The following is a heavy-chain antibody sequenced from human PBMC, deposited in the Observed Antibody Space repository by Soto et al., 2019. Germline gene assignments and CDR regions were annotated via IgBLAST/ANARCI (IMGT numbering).Heavy chain of an antibody. J-gene: IGHJ6*03. CDR2: IIPILGIP. CDR3: ARGLPPDYYYYMGV. V-gene: IGHV1-69*02. Sequence: QVQLVQSGAEVKKPGSSVKVSCKASGGTFSSYTISWVRQAPGQGLEWMGRIIPILGIPNYAQKFQGRVTITADKSTNTAYMELSSLRSEDTAMYYCARGLPPDYYYYMGVWGKGTTVTVSS. CDR1: GGTFSSYT.